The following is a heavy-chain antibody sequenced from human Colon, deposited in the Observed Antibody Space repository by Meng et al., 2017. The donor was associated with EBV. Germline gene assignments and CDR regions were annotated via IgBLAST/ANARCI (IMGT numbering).Heavy chain of an antibody. D-gene: IGHD6-19*01. CDR2: VSPYNANT. Sequence: QVQLVQSGAEVKKPGASVRVSCNASGYTFTSFGISWVRQAPGQGLEWIGWVSPYNANTDYAEKIRDRVTMTTDTSTTTAYMELRSLTSDDTAVYYCARDRGSLQWLEPIDFWGQGTLVTVSS. V-gene: IGHV1-18*01. J-gene: IGHJ4*02. CDR3: ARDRGSLQWLEPIDF. CDR1: GYTFTSFG.